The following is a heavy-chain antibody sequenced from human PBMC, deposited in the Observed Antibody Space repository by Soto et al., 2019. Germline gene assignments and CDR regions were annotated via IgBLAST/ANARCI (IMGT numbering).Heavy chain of an antibody. D-gene: IGHD4-17*01. J-gene: IGHJ2*01. CDR1: GGTFSSYA. CDR2: IIPIFGTA. Sequence: QVQLVQSGAEVKKPGSSVKVSCKASGGTFSSYAINWVRQAPGQGLEWMGGIIPIFGTANYAQKFQGRVTITADKPTKTAYMHLLRLRSEDRAVYYCASSPPPTVTMYSRYFDLWGRGTLVTVSS. V-gene: IGHV1-69*14. CDR3: ASSPPPTVTMYSRYFDL.